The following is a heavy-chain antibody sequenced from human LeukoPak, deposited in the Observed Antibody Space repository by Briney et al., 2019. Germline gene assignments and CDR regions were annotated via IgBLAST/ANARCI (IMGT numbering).Heavy chain of an antibody. CDR2: IVVGSGNT. D-gene: IGHD1-26*01. Sequence: ASVKVSCKASGFTFTSSAMQWVRQARGQGLEWIGWIVVGSGNTNYAQKFQERVTITRDMSTSTAYMELSSLRSEDTAVYYCAADSGSYRDAFDIWGQGTMVTVSS. J-gene: IGHJ3*02. CDR3: AADSGSYRDAFDI. V-gene: IGHV1-58*02. CDR1: GFTFTSSA.